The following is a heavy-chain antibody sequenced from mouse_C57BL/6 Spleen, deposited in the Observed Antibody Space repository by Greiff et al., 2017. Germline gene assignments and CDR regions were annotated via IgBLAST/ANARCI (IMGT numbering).Heavy chain of an antibody. D-gene: IGHD1-2*01. CDR2: IYPGDGDT. V-gene: IGHV1-82*01. J-gene: IGHJ2*01. CDR3: ARHGLFDY. Sequence: QVQLQQSGPELVKPGASVKISCKASGYAFSSSWMNWVKQRPGKGLEWIGRIYPGDGDTNYNGKFKGKATLTADKSSSTAYMQLSSLTSEDSAVYFCARHGLFDYCGQGTTLTVSS. CDR1: GYAFSSSW.